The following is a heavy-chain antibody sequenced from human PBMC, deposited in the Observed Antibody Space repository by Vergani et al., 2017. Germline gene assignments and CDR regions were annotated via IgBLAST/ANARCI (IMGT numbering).Heavy chain of an antibody. V-gene: IGHV3-21*01. D-gene: IGHD5-18*01. CDR2: ISSSSSYI. J-gene: IGHJ4*02. CDR3: AGTAMIGY. CDR1: GFSFSIYS. Sequence: EVQLVESGGGLVQPGGSLTLSCAASGFSFSIYSMNWVRQATGKGLEWVSSISSSSSYIYYADSVKGRFTISRDNAKNSLYLQMNSLRAEDTAVYYCAGTAMIGYWGQGTLVTVSS.